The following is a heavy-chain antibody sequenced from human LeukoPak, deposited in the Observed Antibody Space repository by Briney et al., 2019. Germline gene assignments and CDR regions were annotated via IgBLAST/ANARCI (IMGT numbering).Heavy chain of an antibody. Sequence: SETLSLTCAVYGGSFSGYYWSWIRQPPGKGLEWIGEINHSGSTNYNPSLKSRVTISVDTSKNQFSLQLNSVTPEDTAVYYCARVSSPGYSSSWANDYWGQGTLVTVSS. CDR1: GGSFSGYY. D-gene: IGHD6-13*01. V-gene: IGHV4-34*01. CDR3: ARVSSPGYSSSWANDY. CDR2: INHSGST. J-gene: IGHJ4*02.